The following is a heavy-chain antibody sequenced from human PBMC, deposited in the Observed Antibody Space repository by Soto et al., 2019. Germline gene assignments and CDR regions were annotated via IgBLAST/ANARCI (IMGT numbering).Heavy chain of an antibody. V-gene: IGHV1-3*01. D-gene: IGHD1-26*01. J-gene: IGHJ6*02. CDR3: GRSVVGATGEILYNAMDV. CDR1: GYTFTTYA. Sequence: QVQLVQSGAEVKKPGASVKVSCKASGYTFTTYALHWVRQAPGQRPEWMGWINPASGHTKYSKKFQNRVTITRDTSASTGYMELSSRRSEDTAVYYCGRSVVGATGEILYNAMDVWGQGTTVTVSS. CDR2: INPASGHT.